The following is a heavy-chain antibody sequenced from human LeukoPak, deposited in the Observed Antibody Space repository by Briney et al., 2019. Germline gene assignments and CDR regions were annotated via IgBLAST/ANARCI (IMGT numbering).Heavy chain of an antibody. CDR1: GFTFSRHW. J-gene: IGHJ6*04. CDR3: AREYNYDLDV. CDR2: IKGDHSTT. Sequence: GGSLRLSCAASGFTFSRHWMRWVRQAPGKGLVWVSRIKGDHSTTNYADSVKGRFTISRDNAKNTLYLQMNSLRAEDTAVYYCAREYNYDLDVWGKGTTVTVSS. V-gene: IGHV3-74*01.